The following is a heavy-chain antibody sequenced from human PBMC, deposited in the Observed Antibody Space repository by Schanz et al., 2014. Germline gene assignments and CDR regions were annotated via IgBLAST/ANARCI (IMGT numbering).Heavy chain of an antibody. V-gene: IGHV4-30-4*07. CDR1: GGSISSGDYS. Sequence: QVQLQESGPGLVKPSQTLSLTCAVSGGSISSGDYSWSWIRQPPGKGLEWIGFTHITGSTYYNPSLKSRVPISLDTSENQFSLKLRSVTAADTAVYYCARARVIVGATVSWFDPWGQGTLVTVSS. J-gene: IGHJ5*02. D-gene: IGHD1-26*01. CDR2: THITGST. CDR3: ARARVIVGATVSWFDP.